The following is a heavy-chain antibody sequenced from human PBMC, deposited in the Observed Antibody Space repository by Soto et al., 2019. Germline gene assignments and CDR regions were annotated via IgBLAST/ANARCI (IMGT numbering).Heavy chain of an antibody. CDR1: GASISSYY. J-gene: IGHJ6*02. Sequence: QVQLQESGPGLVKSSETLSLTCTVSGASISSYYWSWVRQPPGKGLEWIGYIDYSGTTKYNPSLKSRATISEDTSKNQVSLKLTSMTTADTAVYYCARENGEPRYYYYGMDVWGQGPTVTVSS. D-gene: IGHD4-17*01. CDR2: IDYSGTT. CDR3: ARENGEPRYYYYGMDV. V-gene: IGHV4-59*01.